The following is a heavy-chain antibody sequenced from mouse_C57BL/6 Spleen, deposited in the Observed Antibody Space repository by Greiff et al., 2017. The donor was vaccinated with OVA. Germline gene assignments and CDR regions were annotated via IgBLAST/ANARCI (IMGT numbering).Heavy chain of an antibody. CDR3: TCYDEYDGRGYYAMDY. Sequence: QVQLQQSGAELVRPGASVTLSCKASGYTFTDYEMHWVKQTPVHGLEWIGAIDPETGGTAYNQKFKGKAILTADKSSSTAYMELRSRTSEDSAVYYCTCYDEYDGRGYYAMDYWGQGTSVTVSS. D-gene: IGHD2-4*01. CDR1: GYTFTDYE. J-gene: IGHJ4*01. V-gene: IGHV1-15*01. CDR2: IDPETGGT.